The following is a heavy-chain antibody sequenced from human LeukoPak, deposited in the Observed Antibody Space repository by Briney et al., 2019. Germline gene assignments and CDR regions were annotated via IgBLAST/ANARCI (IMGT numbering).Heavy chain of an antibody. CDR1: GFTFSSYG. D-gene: IGHD6-13*01. CDR3: ARDSSLQYYFHY. Sequence: GRSLRLSCAASGFTFSSYGMHWVRQAPGKGREWVAVIWYDGSNKYYADSVKGRFTISRDNSKNTLYLQMNSLRAEDTAVYYCARDSSLQYYFHYWGQGTLVTVSS. J-gene: IGHJ4*02. CDR2: IWYDGSNK. V-gene: IGHV3-33*01.